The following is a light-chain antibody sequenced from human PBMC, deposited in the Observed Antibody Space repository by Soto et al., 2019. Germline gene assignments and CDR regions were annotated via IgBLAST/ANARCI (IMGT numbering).Light chain of an antibody. CDR2: GAS. V-gene: IGKV3-15*01. J-gene: IGKJ4*01. CDR3: QQYNNWPSLT. Sequence: EIVMTQSPVTLSVSPGERATLSCRASQSVNTNLAWYQQKPGQAPRLLIYGASTRATGIPARFSGSGSGTEFSLTISSLQSEDFAVYYCQQYNNWPSLTFGGGTKVDIK. CDR1: QSVNTN.